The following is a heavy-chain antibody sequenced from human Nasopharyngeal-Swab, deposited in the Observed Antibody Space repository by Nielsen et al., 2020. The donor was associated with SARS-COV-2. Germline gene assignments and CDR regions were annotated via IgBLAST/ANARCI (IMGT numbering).Heavy chain of an antibody. Sequence: SVKVSCKASGFTFTSSAVQWVRQARGQRLEWIGWIVVGSGNTNYAQKFQEGVTITRDMSTSTAYMELSSLRSEDTAVYYCAAAAYGSGSYSGFDYWGQGTLVTVSS. CDR2: IVVGSGNT. V-gene: IGHV1-58*01. CDR3: AAAAYGSGSYSGFDY. D-gene: IGHD3-10*01. CDR1: GFTFTSSA. J-gene: IGHJ4*02.